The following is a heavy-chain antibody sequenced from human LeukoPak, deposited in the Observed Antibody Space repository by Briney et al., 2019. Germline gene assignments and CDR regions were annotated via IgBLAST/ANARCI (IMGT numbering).Heavy chain of an antibody. CDR3: ARGDYYDSSGYDY. CDR2: INHSGST. Sequence: PSETLSLTCAVYGGSFSGYYWSWIRQPPGKGLEWIGEINHSGSTNYNPSLKSRVTISVDTSKNQFSLKLSSVTAADTAVYYCARGDYYDSSGYDYWGQGTLVTVSS. J-gene: IGHJ4*02. D-gene: IGHD3-22*01. CDR1: GGSFSGYY. V-gene: IGHV4-34*01.